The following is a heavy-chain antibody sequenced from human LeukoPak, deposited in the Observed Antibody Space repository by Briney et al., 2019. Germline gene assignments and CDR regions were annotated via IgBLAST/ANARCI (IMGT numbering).Heavy chain of an antibody. D-gene: IGHD5-12*01. CDR2: ISAYNGNT. CDR3: ARPVATISGDYYYYMDV. J-gene: IGHJ6*03. V-gene: IGHV1-18*01. Sequence: ASVKVSCKACGYTFTSYGISWVRQAPGQGLEWMGWISAYNGNTNYAQKLQGRVTMTTDTSTSTAYMELRSLRSDDTAVYYCARPVATISGDYYYYMDVWGKGTTVTVSS. CDR1: GYTFTSYG.